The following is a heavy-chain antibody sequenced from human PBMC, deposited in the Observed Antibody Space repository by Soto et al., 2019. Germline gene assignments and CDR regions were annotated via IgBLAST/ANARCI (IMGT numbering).Heavy chain of an antibody. CDR1: GGSISSSSYY. D-gene: IGHD2-2*01. J-gene: IGHJ5*02. CDR3: ARAWGYCSSTSCYAGGGLPNNWFDP. Sequence: SETLSLTCTVSGGSISSSSYYWGWIRQPPGKGLEWIGSIYYSGSTYYNPSLKSRVTISVDTSKNQFSLKLSSVTAADTAVYYCARAWGYCSSTSCYAGGGLPNNWFDPWGQGTLVTVSS. V-gene: IGHV4-39*01. CDR2: IYYSGST.